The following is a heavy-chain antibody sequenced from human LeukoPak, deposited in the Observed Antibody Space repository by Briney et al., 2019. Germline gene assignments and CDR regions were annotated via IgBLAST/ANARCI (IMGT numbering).Heavy chain of an antibody. V-gene: IGHV1-2*02. D-gene: IGHD1-26*01. CDR1: GYTFSRHY. CDR2: INPDTGST. Sequence: GASVKVSCKASGYTFSRHYLHWVRQAPGQGLERMGWINPDTGSTHSPQKFQGRVTLTRDTSISSVYMELRSLGPVDTAIYYCARLSVFGTSGLDPWGQGTLVTVSS. CDR3: ARLSVFGTSGLDP. J-gene: IGHJ5*02.